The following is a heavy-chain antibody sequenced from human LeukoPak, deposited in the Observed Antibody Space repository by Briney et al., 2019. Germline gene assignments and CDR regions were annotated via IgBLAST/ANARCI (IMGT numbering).Heavy chain of an antibody. CDR2: IRYDGSNK. V-gene: IGHV3-30*02. Sequence: GGSLRLSCAASEFTFSSYGMHWVRQAPGKGLEWVAFIRYDGSNKYYADSVKGRFTISRDNSKNTLYLQMNSLRTEDTAVYYCAKDGSGYSSGWFGYFDYWGQGTLVTVSS. CDR1: EFTFSSYG. CDR3: AKDGSGYSSGWFGYFDY. D-gene: IGHD6-19*01. J-gene: IGHJ4*02.